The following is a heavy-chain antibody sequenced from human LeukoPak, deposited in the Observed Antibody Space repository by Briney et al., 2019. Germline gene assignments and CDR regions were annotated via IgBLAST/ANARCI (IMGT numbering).Heavy chain of an antibody. J-gene: IGHJ3*02. CDR2: ISWNSGSI. CDR3: AKDPPYSGTYDAFDI. V-gene: IGHV3-9*01. D-gene: IGHD1-26*01. Sequence: TGGSLRLSCAASGFTFDDYAMHWVRQAPGKGLEWVSGISWNSGSIGYADSVKGRFTISRDNAKNSLYLQMNSLRAEDTAFYYCAKDPPYSGTYDAFDIWGQGTMVTVSS. CDR1: GFTFDDYA.